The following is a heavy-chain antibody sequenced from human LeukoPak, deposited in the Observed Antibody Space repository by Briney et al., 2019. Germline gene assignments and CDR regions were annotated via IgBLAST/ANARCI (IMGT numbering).Heavy chain of an antibody. J-gene: IGHJ5*02. CDR2: IYHSGST. Sequence: SETLSLTCTVSGGSISSSSYYWGWIRQPPGKGLEWIGSIYHSGSTYYNPSLKSRVTISVDTSKNQFSLKLSSVTAADTAVYYCARRSGSYYNWFDPWGQGTLVTVSS. CDR1: GGSISSSSYY. D-gene: IGHD1-26*01. CDR3: ARRSGSYYNWFDP. V-gene: IGHV4-39*01.